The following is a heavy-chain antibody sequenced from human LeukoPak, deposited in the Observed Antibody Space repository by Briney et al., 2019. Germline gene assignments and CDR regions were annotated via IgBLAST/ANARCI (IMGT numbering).Heavy chain of an antibody. CDR1: GGSISSSSYY. CDR2: IYYTGGT. D-gene: IGHD6-19*01. CDR3: ARSPYTIGWYHWFDP. V-gene: IGHV4-39*01. J-gene: IGHJ5*02. Sequence: SETLSLTCTVSGGSISSSSYYCAWIRQPPGKGLEWIGSIYYTGGTYYSPSLKIRGTMSVATSKYQFSLTMSSVTAADTAVYYCARSPYTIGWYHWFDPWGQGTLVTVSS.